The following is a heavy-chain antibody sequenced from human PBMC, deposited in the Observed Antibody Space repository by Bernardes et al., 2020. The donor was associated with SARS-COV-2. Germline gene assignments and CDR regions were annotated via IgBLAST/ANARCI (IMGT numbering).Heavy chain of an antibody. D-gene: IGHD6-19*01. CDR3: ARQGSRGGSGWSYFDY. CDR2: IYYSGNT. CDR1: GGSISNSSYF. J-gene: IGHJ4*02. Sequence: SETLSLTCTVSGGSISNSSYFWGWIRQPPGKGLEWIGTIYYSGNTYYNPSLKSRVTISVNTSKNKFSLKLSSVTAADTAVYYCARQGSRGGSGWSYFDYWGQGALVTVSS. V-gene: IGHV4-39*01.